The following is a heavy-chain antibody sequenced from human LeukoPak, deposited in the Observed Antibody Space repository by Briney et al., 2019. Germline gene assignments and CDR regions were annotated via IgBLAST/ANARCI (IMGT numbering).Heavy chain of an antibody. CDR1: GFTFSSYA. CDR2: IKQDGSEK. Sequence: GGSLRLSCAASGFTFSSYAMHWVRHAPGKGLEWVANIKQDGSEKYYVDSVKGRFTISRDNAKNSLYLQMNSLRAEDTAVYYCARGWWVDYWGQGTLVTVSS. V-gene: IGHV3-7*04. J-gene: IGHJ4*02. CDR3: ARGWWVDY. D-gene: IGHD2-8*02.